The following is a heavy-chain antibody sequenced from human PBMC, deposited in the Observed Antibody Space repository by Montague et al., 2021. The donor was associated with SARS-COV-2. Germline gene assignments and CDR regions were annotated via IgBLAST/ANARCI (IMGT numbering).Heavy chain of an antibody. CDR3: ARGEGVMVYVYGMDV. D-gene: IGHD2-8*01. Sequence: TLSLTCTVSGGSISSGGYYWSWIRQHPGKGLEWIGYIYYSGSTNYNPSLKSRLTISVDTSKNQFSLKLSSVTAADTAVYYCARGEGVMVYVYGMDVWGQGITVTVSS. CDR1: GGSISSGGYY. J-gene: IGHJ6*02. CDR2: IYYSGST. V-gene: IGHV4-31*03.